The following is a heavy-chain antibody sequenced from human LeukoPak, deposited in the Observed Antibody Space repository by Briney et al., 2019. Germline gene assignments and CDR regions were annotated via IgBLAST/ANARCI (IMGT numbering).Heavy chain of an antibody. D-gene: IGHD2-2*01. J-gene: IGHJ6*02. CDR3: TTTSYCSSTSCWFTYYYYGMDV. CDR2: IKSKTDGGTT. CDR1: GFTFSNAW. V-gene: IGHV3-15*07. Sequence: AGGSLRLSCAASGFTFSNAWMNWVRQAPGKGLEWVGRIKSKTDGGTTDYAAPVKGRFTISRDDSKNTLYLQMNSLKTEGTAVYYCTTTSYCSSTSCWFTYYYYGMDVWGQGTTVTVSS.